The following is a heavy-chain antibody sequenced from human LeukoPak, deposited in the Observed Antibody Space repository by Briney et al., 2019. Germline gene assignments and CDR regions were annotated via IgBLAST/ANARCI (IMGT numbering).Heavy chain of an antibody. V-gene: IGHV3-30*18. D-gene: IGHD3-3*01. CDR2: ISYDGSNK. CDR3: AKGQYYDFWSGYYTPYYYYGMDV. J-gene: IGHJ6*02. Sequence: GSLRLSCAASGFTFSSYGMHWVRQAPGKGLEGVAVISYDGSNKYYADSVKGRFTISRDNSKNTLYLQMNSLRAEDTAVYYCAKGQYYDFWSGYYTPYYYYGMDVWGQGTTVTVSS. CDR1: GFTFSSYG.